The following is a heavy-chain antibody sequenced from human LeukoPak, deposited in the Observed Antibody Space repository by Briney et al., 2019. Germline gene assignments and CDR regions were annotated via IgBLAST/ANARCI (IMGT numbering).Heavy chain of an antibody. CDR3: ARHYLYDTSGDGTYYFDY. J-gene: IGHJ4*02. V-gene: IGHV4-38-2*02. D-gene: IGHD3-22*01. CDR1: GYSINSGYH. CDR2: IYHSGST. Sequence: SETLSLTCIVSGYSINSGYHWGWIRQPPGKGLEWIGSIYHSGSTYYDPSLKSRVTISIDTSKNQFSLKLSSVTAADTAVYYCARHYLYDTSGDGTYYFDYWGQGTLVTVSS.